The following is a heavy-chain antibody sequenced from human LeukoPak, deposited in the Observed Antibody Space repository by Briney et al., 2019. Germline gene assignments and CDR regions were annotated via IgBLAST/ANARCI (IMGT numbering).Heavy chain of an antibody. D-gene: IGHD1-7*01. Sequence: SQTLSLTCTVSGGSISSGGYYWSWIRQHPGKGLEWIGYIYYSGSTNYNPSLKSRVTISVDTSKNQFSLKLSSVTAADTAVYYCARAGPNWNYRGWFDPWGQGTLVTVSS. V-gene: IGHV4-31*03. CDR3: ARAGPNWNYRGWFDP. J-gene: IGHJ5*02. CDR1: GGSISSGGYY. CDR2: IYYSGST.